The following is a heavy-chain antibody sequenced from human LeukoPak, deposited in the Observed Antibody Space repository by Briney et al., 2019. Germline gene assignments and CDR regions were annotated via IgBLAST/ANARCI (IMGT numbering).Heavy chain of an antibody. CDR2: ISSSSSYI. J-gene: IGHJ4*02. CDR1: GFTFSSYS. V-gene: IGHV3-21*01. CDR3: ASLDTAMVTTSEY. D-gene: IGHD5-18*01. Sequence: PGGSLRLSCAASGFTFSSYSMNWVRQAPGKGLEWVSSISSSSSYIYYADSVKGRFTISRDNAKNSLYLQMNSLRAEDTAVYYCASLDTAMVTTSEYWGQGTLVTVSS.